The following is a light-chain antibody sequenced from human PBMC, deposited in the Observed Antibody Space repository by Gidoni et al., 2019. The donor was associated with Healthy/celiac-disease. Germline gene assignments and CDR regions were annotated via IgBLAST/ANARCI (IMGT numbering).Light chain of an antibody. CDR1: QSVSSSY. CDR3: QQYGSPPGWT. Sequence: ELVLTQSPGTLSLSPGERATLSCRASQSVSSSYLAWYQQKPGQAPRLLIYGASSRATGIPDRFSGSGSGTDFTLTISRLEPEDFAVYYCQQYGSPPGWTFXQXTKVEIK. V-gene: IGKV3-20*01. J-gene: IGKJ1*01. CDR2: GAS.